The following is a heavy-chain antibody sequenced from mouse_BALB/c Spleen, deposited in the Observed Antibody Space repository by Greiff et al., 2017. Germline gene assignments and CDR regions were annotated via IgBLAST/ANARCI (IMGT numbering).Heavy chain of an antibody. CDR1: GFTFNTYA. CDR3: VRQGVRQDAMDY. D-gene: IGHD2-14*01. V-gene: IGHV10-1*02. CDR2: IRSKSNNYAT. Sequence: EVQLVESGGGLVQPKGSLKLSCAASGFTFNTYAMNWVRQAPGKGLEWVARIRSKSNNYATYYADSVKDRFTISRDDSQSMLYLQMNNLKTEDTAMYYCVRQGVRQDAMDYWGQGTSVTVSS. J-gene: IGHJ4*01.